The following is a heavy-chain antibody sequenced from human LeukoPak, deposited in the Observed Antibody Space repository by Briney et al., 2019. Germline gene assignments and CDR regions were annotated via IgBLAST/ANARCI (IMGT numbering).Heavy chain of an antibody. D-gene: IGHD1-26*01. V-gene: IGHV3-7*01. Sequence: GGSLRLSCAASGFTFSRFWMSWVRQAPDKGLEWVANINEDGSEAYYVDSVKGRFTISRDNPKNSVSLQMNRLRAEDTALYYCARREWLRHERTGYYAFDAWGQGTLVTVSS. J-gene: IGHJ5*02. CDR2: INEDGSEA. CDR1: GFTFSRFW. CDR3: ARREWLRHERTGYYAFDA.